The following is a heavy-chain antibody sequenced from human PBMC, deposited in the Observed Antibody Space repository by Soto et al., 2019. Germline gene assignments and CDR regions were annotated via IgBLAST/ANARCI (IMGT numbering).Heavy chain of an antibody. V-gene: IGHV3-7*01. J-gene: IGHJ4*02. D-gene: IGHD6-6*01. Sequence: LRLSCAASGFTDSSYYLSWVRQAPGKGLEWVANIKQDGSDKYYVDSVKGRFTISRDNAKNSLYLQMNSLRAEDTAVYYCATDSSSRPSFYWGQGTLVTVSS. CDR3: ATDSSSRPSFY. CDR2: IKQDGSDK. CDR1: GFTDSSYY.